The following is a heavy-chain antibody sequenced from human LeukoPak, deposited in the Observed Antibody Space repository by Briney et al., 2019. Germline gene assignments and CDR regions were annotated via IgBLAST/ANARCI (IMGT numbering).Heavy chain of an antibody. CDR2: IYYNGDT. Sequence: SETLSLTCTVSGGSISSYYWSWIRQSPGKALEWIGYIYYNGDTYYNPSLKSRVTISLDKSKSQFSLKLGSVTAADTGVYYCARYQPPDFDYWGQGTLVTVSS. CDR3: ARYQPPDFDY. J-gene: IGHJ4*02. D-gene: IGHD1-14*01. CDR1: GGSISSYY. V-gene: IGHV4-59*01.